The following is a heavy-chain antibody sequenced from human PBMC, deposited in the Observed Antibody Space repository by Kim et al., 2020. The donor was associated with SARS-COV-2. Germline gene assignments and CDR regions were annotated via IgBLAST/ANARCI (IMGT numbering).Heavy chain of an antibody. CDR1: GFTFSNYD. V-gene: IGHV3-48*02. CDR3: VRDRPYEQQLDIIY. D-gene: IGHD6-13*01. J-gene: IGHJ4*02. CDR2: ISTSSSTI. Sequence: GGSLRLSCAASGFTFSNYDMNWVRQAPGKGLEWVSYISTSSSTINYADSVKGRFTISRDNAKNSLYLQMNSLRDEDTAVYYCVRDRPYEQQLDIIYWGQGTVVTVSS.